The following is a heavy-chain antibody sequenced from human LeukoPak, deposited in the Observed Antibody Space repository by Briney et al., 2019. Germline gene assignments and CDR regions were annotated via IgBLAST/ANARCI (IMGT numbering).Heavy chain of an antibody. Sequence: GQSLDISCKGSGYRFTEYWIAWVRQMPGKGLEWMGIVYPSNSETRYSPSFQGQVTISADKSISTAYLQWSSLEASDTAMYFCARHRYSGSDTQGFDSWGQGTLVTVSS. CDR1: GYRFTEYW. D-gene: IGHD5-12*01. CDR2: VYPSNSET. J-gene: IGHJ4*02. CDR3: ARHRYSGSDTQGFDS. V-gene: IGHV5-51*01.